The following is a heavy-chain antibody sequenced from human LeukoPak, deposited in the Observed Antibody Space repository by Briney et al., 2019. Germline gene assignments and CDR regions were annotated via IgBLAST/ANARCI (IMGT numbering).Heavy chain of an antibody. CDR2: IYYSGST. D-gene: IGHD5-24*01. CDR1: GGSISSSSYY. J-gene: IGHJ4*02. Sequence: SETLSLTCTVSGGSISSSSYYWGWIRQPPGKGLEWIGSIYYSGSTYYNPSLKGRVTISVDTSKNQFSLKLSSVTAADTAVYYCARHERDGYNHGVADYWGQGTLVTVSS. V-gene: IGHV4-39*01. CDR3: ARHERDGYNHGVADY.